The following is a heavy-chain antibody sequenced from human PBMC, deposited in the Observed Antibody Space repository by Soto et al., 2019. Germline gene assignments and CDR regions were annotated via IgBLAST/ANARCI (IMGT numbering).Heavy chain of an antibody. D-gene: IGHD4-17*01. V-gene: IGHV1-18*01. CDR1: GYTFTSYG. CDR3: ARGNGEEDAFDI. Sequence: QVPLVQSGAEVKKPGASVKVSCKASGYTFTSYGINWVRQAPGQGLEWMGWISAYNANTNYAQKLQGRVTMTTDTATTTAYMELRSLRSDDTAVYSCARGNGEEDAFDIWGQGTMVTVSS. J-gene: IGHJ3*02. CDR2: ISAYNANT.